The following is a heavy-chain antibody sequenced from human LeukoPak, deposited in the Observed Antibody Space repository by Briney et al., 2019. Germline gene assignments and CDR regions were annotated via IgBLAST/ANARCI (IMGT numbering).Heavy chain of an antibody. Sequence: SETLSLTCAVSGYSISSGYYWGWIRQPPGKGLEWIGSICHSGSTYYNPSLKSRVTISVDTSKNQFSLKLSSVTAADTAVYYCARLRTMIGVGYWGQGTLVTVSS. J-gene: IGHJ4*02. V-gene: IGHV4-38-2*01. CDR1: GYSISSGYY. CDR2: ICHSGST. D-gene: IGHD3-22*01. CDR3: ARLRTMIGVGY.